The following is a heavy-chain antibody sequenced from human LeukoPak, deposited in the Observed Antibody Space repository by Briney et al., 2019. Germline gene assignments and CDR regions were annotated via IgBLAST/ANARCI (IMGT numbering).Heavy chain of an antibody. CDR1: GYTFTGYY. CDR3: ARVNYYDSSGYYEFPDDAFDI. Sequence: ASVKVSCKASGYTFTGYYMHWVRQAPGQGLEWMGWINPNSGGTNYAQKFQGRVTMTRDTSISTAYMELSRLRSDDTAVYYCARVNYYDSSGYYEFPDDAFDIWGQGTMVTVSS. V-gene: IGHV1-2*02. CDR2: INPNSGGT. D-gene: IGHD3-22*01. J-gene: IGHJ3*02.